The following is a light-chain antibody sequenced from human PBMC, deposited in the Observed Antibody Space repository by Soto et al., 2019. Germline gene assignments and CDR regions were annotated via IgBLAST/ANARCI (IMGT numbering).Light chain of an antibody. CDR1: QSVGSF. CDR2: DAS. Sequence: EIVLTQSPATLSLSPGERATLSCRASQSVGSFLAWYQQKSGQTPRLLIYDASNRVTGIPARFSGSGSGTDLNLTISSLEPEDFAVYYCQHRANWLGTFGPGTKVDMK. CDR3: QHRANWLGT. J-gene: IGKJ3*01. V-gene: IGKV3-11*01.